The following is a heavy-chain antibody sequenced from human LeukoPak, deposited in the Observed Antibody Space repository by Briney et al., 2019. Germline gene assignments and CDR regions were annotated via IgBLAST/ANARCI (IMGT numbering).Heavy chain of an antibody. CDR1: GGSVSRGGYY. CDR2: IYNSGRP. D-gene: IGHD3-3*01. J-gene: IGHJ6*02. V-gene: IGHV4-31*03. CDR3: ARVVPIFYYGMDV. Sequence: SETLSLTCNVSGGSVSRGGYYWSWIRQHPGKGLEWIGYIYNSGRPYYHPSLKSRVIISADTSKNQFSLRLTSVTSAGTAVYYCARVVPIFYYGMDVWGQGTTVTVSS.